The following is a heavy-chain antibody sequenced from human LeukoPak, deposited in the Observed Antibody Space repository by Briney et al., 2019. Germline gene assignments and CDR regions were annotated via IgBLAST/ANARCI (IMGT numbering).Heavy chain of an antibody. J-gene: IGHJ6*03. Sequence: ASVKVSCKASGYTFTSYGISWVRQAPGQGLEWMGWLSAYNGNTNYAQKLQGRVTMTTDTSTSTAYMDLRSLRSDDTAVYYCARDLAVLYVYYYMDVWSKGTTVTVSS. D-gene: IGHD2/OR15-2a*01. CDR1: GYTFTSYG. V-gene: IGHV1-18*01. CDR2: LSAYNGNT. CDR3: ARDLAVLYVYYYMDV.